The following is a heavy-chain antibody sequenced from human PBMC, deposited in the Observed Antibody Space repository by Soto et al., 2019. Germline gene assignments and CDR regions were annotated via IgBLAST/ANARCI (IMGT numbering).Heavy chain of an antibody. CDR3: AREMNPTYYYYGMDV. V-gene: IGHV1-46*01. Sequence: GASVKVSCKASGYTFTSYYMHWVRQAPGQGLEWMGIINPSGGSTSYAQKFQGRVTMTRDTSTSTVYMKLSSLRSEDTAVYYCAREMNPTYYYYGMDVWGQGTTVTV. CDR1: GYTFTSYY. CDR2: INPSGGST. J-gene: IGHJ6*02. D-gene: IGHD4-17*01.